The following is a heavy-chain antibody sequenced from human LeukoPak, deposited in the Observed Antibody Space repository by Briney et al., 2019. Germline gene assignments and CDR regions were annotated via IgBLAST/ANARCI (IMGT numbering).Heavy chain of an antibody. CDR1: GYTFTSYG. V-gene: IGHV1-18*01. D-gene: IGHD5-12*01. J-gene: IGHJ6*02. CDR3: ARDAGGWLRLYYYGMDV. Sequence: ASVKVSCKASGYTFTSYGISWVRQAPGQGLEWMGWISAYNGNTNYAQKLQGRVTMTTDTSTSTAYMELRSLRSDDTAVYYYARDAGGWLRLYYYGMDVWGQGTTVTVSS. CDR2: ISAYNGNT.